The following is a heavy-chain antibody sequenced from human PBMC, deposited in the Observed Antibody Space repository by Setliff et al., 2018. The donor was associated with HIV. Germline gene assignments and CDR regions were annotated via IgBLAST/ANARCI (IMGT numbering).Heavy chain of an antibody. J-gene: IGHJ1*01. CDR3: ARHVGYYYEGVFQH. D-gene: IGHD3-22*01. CDR2: IDPSDSYT. V-gene: IGHV5-10-1*01. Sequence: GESLKISCKGSGYTFTNYWITWVRQMPGKGLEWMGRIDPSDSYTNYSPSIQGHVTISADKSICTAYLQWSSLKASDTAMYYCARHVGYYYEGVFQHWGQGTMVTVSS. CDR1: GYTFTNYW.